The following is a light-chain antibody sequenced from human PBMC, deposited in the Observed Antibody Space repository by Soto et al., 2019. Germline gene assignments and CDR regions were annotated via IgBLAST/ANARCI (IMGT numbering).Light chain of an antibody. CDR1: SSDVGGYNY. V-gene: IGLV2-14*01. J-gene: IGLJ1*01. CDR2: EVS. Sequence: QSALTQPASVSGSPGQSIAISCTGTSSDVGGYNYVSWYQQHPGKAPKLIIFEVSNRPSGVSNRFSGSKSANTASLTISGLLAEDEADYYCSSYTSTNTCVFGTGTKLTVL. CDR3: SSYTSTNTCV.